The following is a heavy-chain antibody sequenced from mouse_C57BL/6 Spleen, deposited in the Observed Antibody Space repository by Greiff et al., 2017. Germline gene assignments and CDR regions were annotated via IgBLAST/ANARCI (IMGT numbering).Heavy chain of an antibody. D-gene: IGHD2-3*01. CDR2: IYPGSGST. V-gene: IGHV1-55*01. Sequence: QVQLQQSGAELVKPGASVKMSCKASGYTFTSYWITWVKQRPGQGLEWIGDIYPGSGSTNYNEKFKSKATLTVDTSSSTAYMQLSSLTSEDSAVXYCARWDDGYYPFFAYWGQGTLVTVSA. CDR3: ARWDDGYYPFFAY. CDR1: GYTFTSYW. J-gene: IGHJ3*01.